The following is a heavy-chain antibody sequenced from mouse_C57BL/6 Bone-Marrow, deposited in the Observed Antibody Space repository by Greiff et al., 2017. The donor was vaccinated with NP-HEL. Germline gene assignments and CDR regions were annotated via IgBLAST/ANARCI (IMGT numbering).Heavy chain of an antibody. J-gene: IGHJ4*01. CDR1: GFSFTDYN. CDR2: INPNYGST. CDR3: ARDYYYGSSYDAMDY. D-gene: IGHD1-1*01. V-gene: IGHV1-39*01. Sequence: VQLQQSGPELVKPGASVKISCTASGFSFTDYNMTWVNQSNGKSLEWIGVINPNYGSTSYTQKFKGKVTLTVDHSSSTAYMQLNSLTSEDTAVYYCARDYYYGSSYDAMDYWGQGTSVTVSS.